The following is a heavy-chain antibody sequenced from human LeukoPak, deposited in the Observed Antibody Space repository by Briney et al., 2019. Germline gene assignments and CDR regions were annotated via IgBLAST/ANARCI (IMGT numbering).Heavy chain of an antibody. CDR2: ISGSGGST. J-gene: IGHJ4*02. Sequence: GGSLRLSCAASGFTFSSYAMSWVRQAPGKGLEWVSAISGSGGSTYYADSVKGRFTISRDNSKNTLYLQMNSLRAEDAAVYYCAKGPTPAAIPSYSDYWGQGTLVTVSS. CDR3: AKGPTPAAIPSYSDY. V-gene: IGHV3-23*01. D-gene: IGHD2-2*02. CDR1: GFTFSSYA.